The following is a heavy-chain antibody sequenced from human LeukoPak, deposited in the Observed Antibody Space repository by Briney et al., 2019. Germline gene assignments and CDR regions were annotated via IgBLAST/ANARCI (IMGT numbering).Heavy chain of an antibody. D-gene: IGHD1-26*01. CDR1: GFIFSNYE. Sequence: GGSLRLSCAASGFIFSNYEINWVRQAPGEGLEWISYISTSGNDIYYADSVKCRFTISRDNAKNSLYLQLNSLRADDTAVYYCARGAQWVLDYWGQGTLVTVSS. CDR2: ISTSGNDI. J-gene: IGHJ4*02. V-gene: IGHV3-48*03. CDR3: ARGAQWVLDY.